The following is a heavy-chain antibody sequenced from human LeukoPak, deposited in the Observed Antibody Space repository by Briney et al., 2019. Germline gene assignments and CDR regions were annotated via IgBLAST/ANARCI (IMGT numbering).Heavy chain of an antibody. J-gene: IGHJ4*02. V-gene: IGHV3-48*04. CDR3: ARDVLSRDGYSYVRSGFDY. CDR1: GFPFSNYW. Sequence: GGSLRLSCAASGFPFSNYWMSWVRQAPGKGLGGVSYISGRSSTIYYADSVKGRFTISRDNAKNSLYLQMNSLRAEDTAVYYCARDVLSRDGYSYVRSGFDYWGQGTLVTVSS. D-gene: IGHD5-24*01. CDR2: ISGRSSTI.